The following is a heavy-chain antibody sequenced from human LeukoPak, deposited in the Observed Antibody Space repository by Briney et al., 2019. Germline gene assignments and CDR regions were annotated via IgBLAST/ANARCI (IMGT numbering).Heavy chain of an antibody. J-gene: IGHJ4*02. CDR2: IIPIFGTA. Sequence: ASVKVSCKASGGTFSSYAISWVRQAPGQGLEWMGGIIPIFGTANYAQKFQGRVTITTDESTSTAYMELSSLRSEDTAVYYCASTSLSGYYYDSSGPFDYWGQGTLVTVSS. V-gene: IGHV1-69*05. CDR1: GGTFSSYA. CDR3: ASTSLSGYYYDSSGPFDY. D-gene: IGHD3-22*01.